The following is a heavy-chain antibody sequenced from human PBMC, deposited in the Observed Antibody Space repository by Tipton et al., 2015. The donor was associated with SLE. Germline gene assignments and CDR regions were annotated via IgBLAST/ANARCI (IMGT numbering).Heavy chain of an antibody. J-gene: IGHJ4*02. D-gene: IGHD3-16*01. CDR1: GFTVNSNY. Sequence: QLVQSGGGLVQPGGSLRLSCAASGFTVNSNYMSWVRQAPGKGLEWVSVIYSGGTTYYADSVKGRFTISRDNSKNTLYLQMNSLRVDDTAVYYCAREGDEPGPTFDYWGQGTLVTVSS. CDR3: AREGDEPGPTFDY. CDR2: IYSGGTT. V-gene: IGHV3-66*01.